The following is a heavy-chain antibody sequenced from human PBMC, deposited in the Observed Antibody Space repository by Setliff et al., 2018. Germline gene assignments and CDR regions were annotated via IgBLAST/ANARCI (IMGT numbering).Heavy chain of an antibody. D-gene: IGHD2-2*01. Sequence: PGGSLRLSCAASGFTFSSYTMNWIRQAPGQGLEWVSSIDTSSTWIYYADSVKGRFTISRDNAENSLCLQMNSLRAEDTAVYYCARSETCHSTHCSPYDYWGQGTPVTVSS. CDR2: IDTSSTWI. CDR3: ARSETCHSTHCSPYDY. CDR1: GFTFSSYT. J-gene: IGHJ4*02. V-gene: IGHV3-21*01.